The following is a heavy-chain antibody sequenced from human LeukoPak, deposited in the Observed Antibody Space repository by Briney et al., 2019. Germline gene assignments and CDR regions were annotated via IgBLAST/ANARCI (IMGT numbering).Heavy chain of an antibody. Sequence: GASVKVSCKAPGYTFTSYAMNWVRQAPGQGLEWMGWINTNTGNPTYAQGFTGRFVFSLDTSVSTAYLQISSLKAEDTAVYYCARGGQLYYYYYGMDVWGQGTTVTVSS. V-gene: IGHV7-4-1*02. CDR3: ARGGQLYYYYYGMDV. CDR1: GYTFTSYA. J-gene: IGHJ6*02. CDR2: INTNTGNP. D-gene: IGHD5-18*01.